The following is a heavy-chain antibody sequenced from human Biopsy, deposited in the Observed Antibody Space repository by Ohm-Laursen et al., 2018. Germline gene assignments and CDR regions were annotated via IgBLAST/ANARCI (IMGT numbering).Heavy chain of an antibody. V-gene: IGHV3-11*04. J-gene: IGHJ4*02. CDR3: ARDER. D-gene: IGHD5-24*01. CDR2: ISNSGNTI. CDR1: GFTFSDYY. Sequence: SLRLSCTASGFTFSDYYMTWIRQAPGKGLEWLSYISNSGNTIYYADSVKGRFTISRDNAENSMYLQMSSLTVDDTAVYYCARDERWGQGTLVTVSS.